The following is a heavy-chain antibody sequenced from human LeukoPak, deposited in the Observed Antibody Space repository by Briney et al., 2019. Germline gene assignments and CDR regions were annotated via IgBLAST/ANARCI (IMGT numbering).Heavy chain of an antibody. Sequence: GGSLRLSCAASGFSFSTYSMNWVRQAPGKGLEWVSYISSSSSTIYYAGSVKGRFTISRDNAKNSLYLQMNSLRDEDTAVYYCARDGSVVTTDADYWGQGTLVTVSS. J-gene: IGHJ4*02. V-gene: IGHV3-48*02. CDR2: ISSSSSTI. CDR3: ARDGSVVTTDADY. D-gene: IGHD2-21*02. CDR1: GFSFSTYS.